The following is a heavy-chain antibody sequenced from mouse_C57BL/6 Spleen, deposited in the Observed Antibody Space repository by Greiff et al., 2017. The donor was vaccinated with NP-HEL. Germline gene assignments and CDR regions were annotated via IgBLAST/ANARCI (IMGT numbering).Heavy chain of an antibody. CDR2: IDPSDSYT. V-gene: IGHV1-50*01. Sequence: QVQLQQPGAELVKPGASVKLSCKASGYTFTSYWMQWVKQRPGQGLEWIGEIDPSDSYTNYNQKFKGKATLTVDTSSSTAYMQLSSLTSEDSAVYYCARRAPYAMDGWGQGTTVTVSS. CDR3: ARRAPYAMDG. J-gene: IGHJ4*01. D-gene: IGHD3-3*01. CDR1: GYTFTSYW.